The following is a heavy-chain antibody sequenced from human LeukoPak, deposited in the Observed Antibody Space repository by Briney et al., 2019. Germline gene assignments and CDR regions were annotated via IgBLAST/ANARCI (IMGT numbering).Heavy chain of an antibody. J-gene: IGHJ4*02. D-gene: IGHD1-1*01. CDR3: ARSLAGTTSTFYY. CDR1: GDTFTGYY. Sequence: ASVTVSCKASGDTFTGYYMHWVRQAPGQGLEWMGWINPNSGGTNYAQKFQGRVTMTRDTSISTAYMELSRLRSDDTAVYYCARSLAGTTSTFYYWGQGTLVTVSS. CDR2: INPNSGGT. V-gene: IGHV1-2*02.